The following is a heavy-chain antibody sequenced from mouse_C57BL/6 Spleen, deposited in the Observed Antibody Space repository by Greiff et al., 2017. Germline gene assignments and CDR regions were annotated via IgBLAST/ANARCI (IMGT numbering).Heavy chain of an antibody. V-gene: IGHV1-52*01. J-gene: IGHJ2*01. CDR1: GYTFTSYW. Sequence: QVQLQQPGAELVRPGSSVKLSCKASGYTFTSYWMHWVKQRPIQGLEWIGNIDPSDSETHYNQKFKDKATLTVDKSYSTAYMQLSSLTSEDSAVYYCATTVVANYFDYWGQCTTRTVSS. CDR3: ATTVVANYFDY. D-gene: IGHD1-1*01. CDR2: IDPSDSET.